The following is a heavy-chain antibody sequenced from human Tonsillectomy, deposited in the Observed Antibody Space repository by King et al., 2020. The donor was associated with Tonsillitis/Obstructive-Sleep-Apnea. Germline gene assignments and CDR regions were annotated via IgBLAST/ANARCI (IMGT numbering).Heavy chain of an antibody. Sequence: VQLQQWGAGLLKPSETLSLTCAVYSGSFSDYYWSCIRQPPGKGLEWIGEINHSGTTNYNPPLKSRVTISEDTSKNQFSLKLSSVTAADTAVYYCARGGAYCGGDCYIDYWGQGTLVTVSS. CDR3: ARGGAYCGGDCYIDY. J-gene: IGHJ4*02. CDR2: INHSGTT. CDR1: SGSFSDYY. D-gene: IGHD2-21*01. V-gene: IGHV4-34*01.